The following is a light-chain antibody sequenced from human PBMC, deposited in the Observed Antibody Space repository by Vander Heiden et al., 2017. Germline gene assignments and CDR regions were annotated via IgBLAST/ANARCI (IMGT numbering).Light chain of an antibody. Sequence: SPATPLGSAGERAPVSGRASQGSSGHLAWYHQTSCQAPRLLIHGAYTGAAGIPARFSGSGSGTEFRLTISGLQSEYFAVYFCQQYDRWPLTFGQGTRVEIK. CDR1: QGSSGH. CDR2: GAY. V-gene: IGKV3-15*01. CDR3: QQYDRWPLT. J-gene: IGKJ1*01.